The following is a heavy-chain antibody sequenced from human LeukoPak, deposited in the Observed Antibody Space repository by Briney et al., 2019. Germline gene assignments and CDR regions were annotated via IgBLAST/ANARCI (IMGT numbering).Heavy chain of an antibody. J-gene: IGHJ5*02. CDR3: ARDYSKRGNWEIQGDP. CDR1: GYSFTSFA. CDR2: INPYNGET. D-gene: IGHD7-27*01. V-gene: IGHV1-18*01. Sequence: ASAKVSCKASGYSFTSFAISWVRQAPEQGLEWMGWINPYNGETNYAQKLQGRVTMTTDTSTSTAYMELGSLRSDDTAVYYCARDYSKRGNWEIQGDPWGQGTLVTVSS.